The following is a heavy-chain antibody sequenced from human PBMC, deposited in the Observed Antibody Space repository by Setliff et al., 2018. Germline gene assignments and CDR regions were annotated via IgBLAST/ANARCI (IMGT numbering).Heavy chain of an antibody. CDR3: ASRRTGPGGWFDY. D-gene: IGHD1-26*01. Sequence: SETLSLTCIVAGDSISNSDYYWGWIRQPPGKGLEWIGRVYNTGTTYYSPSLKSRVTISVDTSKNQFSLKLTSVTAADTAIYYCASRRTGPGGWFDYWGQGTLVTVSS. CDR1: GDSISNSDYY. V-gene: IGHV4-39*01. J-gene: IGHJ5*01. CDR2: VYNTGTT.